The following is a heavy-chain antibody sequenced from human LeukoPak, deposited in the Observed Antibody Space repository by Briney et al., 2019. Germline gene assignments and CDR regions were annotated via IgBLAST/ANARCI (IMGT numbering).Heavy chain of an antibody. CDR1: GYTFTSYY. Sequence: GASVKVSCKASGYTFTSYYMHWVRQAPGQGLEWMGGINPSGGTTSYAQKFQGRITMTRDMSTSTVYMELRSLRSDDTAVYYCARLVVDYYDSSGYYTPNWFDPWGQGTLVTVSS. J-gene: IGHJ5*02. CDR2: INPSGGTT. D-gene: IGHD3-22*01. V-gene: IGHV1-46*01. CDR3: ARLVVDYYDSSGYYTPNWFDP.